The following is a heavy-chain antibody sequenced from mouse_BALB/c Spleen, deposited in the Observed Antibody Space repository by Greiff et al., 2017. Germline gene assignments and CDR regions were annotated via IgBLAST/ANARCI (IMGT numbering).Heavy chain of an antibody. D-gene: IGHD2-1*01. CDR2: INPSSGYT. J-gene: IGHJ1*01. CDR3: ARVFGNSYWYFDV. CDR1: GYTFTSYT. Sequence: VQLQQSAAELARPGASVKMSCKASGYTFTSYTMHWVKQRPGQGLEWIGYINPSSGYTEYNQKFKDKTTLTADKSSSTAYMQLSSLTSEDSAVYYCARVFGNSYWYFDVWGAGTTVTVSS. V-gene: IGHV1-4*02.